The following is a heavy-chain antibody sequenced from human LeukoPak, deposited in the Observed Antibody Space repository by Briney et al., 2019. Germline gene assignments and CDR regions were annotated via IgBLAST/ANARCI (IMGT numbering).Heavy chain of an antibody. V-gene: IGHV3-7*03. J-gene: IGHJ4*02. D-gene: IGHD3-16*01. CDR1: GITFSNYR. CDR3: STQGAHNFLY. CDR2: INKDGSEQ. Sequence: PGGSLRLSCAASGITFSNYRMSWARQAPEAGLEWVANINKDGSEQYYVGSVRGRFTISRDNAKNSLFLQMNSLRVEDTAIYYCSTQGAHNFLYWGRGTPVTVSS.